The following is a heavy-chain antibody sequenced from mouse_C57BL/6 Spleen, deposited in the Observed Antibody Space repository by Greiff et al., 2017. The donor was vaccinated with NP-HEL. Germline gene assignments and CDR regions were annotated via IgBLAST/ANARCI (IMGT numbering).Heavy chain of an antibody. CDR3: ARDYGNAMDY. Sequence: EVQLVESGPGLVKPSQSLSLTCSVTGYSITSGYYWNWIRQFPGNKLEWMGYISYDGSNNYNPSLKNRISITRDTSKNQFFLKLNSVTTEDTATYYCARDYGNAMDYWGQGTSVTVSS. D-gene: IGHD1-1*01. J-gene: IGHJ4*01. CDR2: ISYDGSN. CDR1: GYSITSGYY. V-gene: IGHV3-6*01.